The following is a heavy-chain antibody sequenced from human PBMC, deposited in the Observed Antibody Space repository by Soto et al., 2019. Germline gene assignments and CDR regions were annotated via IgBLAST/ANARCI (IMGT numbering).Heavy chain of an antibody. Sequence: XSVKVSCNASGYTFTSYGSSWVRQAPGQGLEWMGWISAYNGNTNYAQKLQGRVTMTTDTSTSTAYMELRSLRSDDTAVYYCAREGQEGWVVNDYYYYGMDVWGQGTTVTVSS. D-gene: IGHD2-15*01. CDR1: GYTFTSYG. J-gene: IGHJ6*02. CDR3: AREGQEGWVVNDYYYYGMDV. V-gene: IGHV1-18*04. CDR2: ISAYNGNT.